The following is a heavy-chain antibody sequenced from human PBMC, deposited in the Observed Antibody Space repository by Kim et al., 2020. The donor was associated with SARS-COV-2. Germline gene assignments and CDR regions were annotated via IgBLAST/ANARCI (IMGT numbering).Heavy chain of an antibody. V-gene: IGHV5-51*01. CDR2: IYPGDSDT. CDR3: ARGHEELWFGELFARWFDP. CDR1: GYSFTSYW. D-gene: IGHD3-10*01. J-gene: IGHJ5*02. Sequence: GESLKISCKGSGYSFTSYWIGWVRQMPGKGLEWMGIIYPGDSDTRYSPFFQGQVTISADKSISTAYLQWSSLKASDTGMYYCARGHEELWFGELFARWFDPWGQGPLVTFSS.